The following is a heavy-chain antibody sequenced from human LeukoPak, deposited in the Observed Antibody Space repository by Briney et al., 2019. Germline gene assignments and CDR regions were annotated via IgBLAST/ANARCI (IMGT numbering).Heavy chain of an antibody. CDR2: IYYTGST. J-gene: IGHJ5*02. D-gene: IGHD5-12*01. V-gene: IGHV4-59*01. CDR1: GGSISSYY. Sequence: SETLSLTCTVSGGSISSYYWSWIRQPPGKGLEWIAYIYYTGSTNYNPSLKSRLTMSLDTSKNQFSLKLSSVTAADTAVYYCARWQNWFDPWGQGTLVTVSS. CDR3: ARWQNWFDP.